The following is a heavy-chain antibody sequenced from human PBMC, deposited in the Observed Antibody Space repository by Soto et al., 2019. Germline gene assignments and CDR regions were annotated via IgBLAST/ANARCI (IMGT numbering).Heavy chain of an antibody. CDR1: GFTFDDYA. CDR3: AKETEWLRYKAFDI. D-gene: IGHD5-12*01. Sequence: GGSLRLSCAASGFTFDDYAMHWVRQAPGKGLEWVSGISWNSGSIGYADSVKGRFTISRDNAKNSLYLQMNSLRAEDTALYYCAKETEWLRYKAFDIWGQGTMVTVSS. J-gene: IGHJ3*02. CDR2: ISWNSGSI. V-gene: IGHV3-9*01.